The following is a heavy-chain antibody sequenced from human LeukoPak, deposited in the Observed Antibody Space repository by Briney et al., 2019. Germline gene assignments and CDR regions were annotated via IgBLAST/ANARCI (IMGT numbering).Heavy chain of an antibody. J-gene: IGHJ4*02. CDR3: ATRGATQPPY. V-gene: IGHV3-23*01. CDR2: ISGSGSST. CDR1: GFTFSSSA. Sequence: GGSLRLSCAASGFTFSSSAMSWVRQAPGKGLEWVSAISGSGSSTYYSDSVKGRFTVSRDNSKNTLFLQMSSLRAEDTAVYYCATRGATQPPYWGQGTLVTVSS. D-gene: IGHD1-26*01.